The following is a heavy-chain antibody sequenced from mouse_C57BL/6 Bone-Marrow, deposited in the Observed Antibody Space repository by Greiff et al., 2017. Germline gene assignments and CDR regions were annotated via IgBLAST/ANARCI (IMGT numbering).Heavy chain of an antibody. CDR2: IYPRSGNT. Sequence: QVQLQQSGAELARPGASVKLSCKASGYTFTSYGISWVKQRTGQGLEWIGEIYPRSGNTYYNEKFKGKATLTADKSSSTAYMELRSLTSEDSAVYFCVWSACFAYWGQGTLVTVSA. J-gene: IGHJ3*01. CDR3: VWSACFAY. D-gene: IGHD1-1*02. CDR1: GYTFTSYG. V-gene: IGHV1-81*01.